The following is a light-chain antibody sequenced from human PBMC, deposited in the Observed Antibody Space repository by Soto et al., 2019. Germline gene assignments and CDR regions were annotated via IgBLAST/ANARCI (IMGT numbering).Light chain of an antibody. J-gene: IGLJ1*01. CDR1: GSNIGAGYG. CDR3: QSYDSNLSEV. CDR2: GSD. Sequence: QSVLTRPPSVPGAPGQTVTISCTGSGSNIGAGYGVQWYQQLPGTAPGLLIYGSDDRPSGVPDRFSASVSGNSASLAITGLQTEDEAVYYCQSYDSNLSEVFGPGTKVTV. V-gene: IGLV1-40*01.